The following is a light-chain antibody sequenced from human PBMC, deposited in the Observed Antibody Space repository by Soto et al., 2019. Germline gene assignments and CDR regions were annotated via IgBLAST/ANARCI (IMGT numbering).Light chain of an antibody. Sequence: IVFTQAPGTISFSPGVRATPSCRTRQSVSTSKLAWYQQRPGQAPRLLMYDASRRATGIPDRFSGSGSGTDFTLTISRLEPEDVAVYYCQQYVNFVWTFGQGTKVDIK. V-gene: IGKV3-20*01. CDR1: QSVSTSK. CDR3: QQYVNFVWT. CDR2: DAS. J-gene: IGKJ1*01.